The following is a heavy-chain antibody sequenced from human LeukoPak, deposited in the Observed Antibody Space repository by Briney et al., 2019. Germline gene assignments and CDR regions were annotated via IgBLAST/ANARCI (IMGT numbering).Heavy chain of an antibody. CDR3: VRARVGGLDY. Sequence: GGSLRLSCAASGFTFRHYAVHWVRQAPGRGLEWVAVLSFDGAHKYYAESVKGRFTISKDNSNNTLFLQMDSLRLEDTALYYFVRARVGGLDYWRQGTLVNVS. CDR2: LSFDGAHK. D-gene: IGHD3-10*01. CDR1: GFTFRHYA. V-gene: IGHV3-30*04. J-gene: IGHJ4*02.